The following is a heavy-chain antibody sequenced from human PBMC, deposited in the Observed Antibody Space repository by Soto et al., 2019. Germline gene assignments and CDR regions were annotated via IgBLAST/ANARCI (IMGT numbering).Heavy chain of an antibody. D-gene: IGHD2-2*01. CDR3: AREVEVHTPVFGF. Sequence: VQLVQSGAEVKRPGSSVKVSCKASGGTFNNYAINWVRQAPGQGLEWMGDISPMFGKANYAQKFQGRVKITADDSTATAYLELSSLRSEDTALYYCAREVEVHTPVFGFWGQGSLVTVSS. CDR2: ISPMFGKA. V-gene: IGHV1-69*01. CDR1: GGTFNNYA. J-gene: IGHJ4*02.